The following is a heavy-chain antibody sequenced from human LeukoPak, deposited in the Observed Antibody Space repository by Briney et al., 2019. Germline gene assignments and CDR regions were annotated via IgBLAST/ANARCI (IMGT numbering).Heavy chain of an antibody. Sequence: SETLSLTCIVSGDSVSGYYWGWIRQPPGKGLEWIGSIYYSGSTYYNPSLKSRVTISVDTSKNQFSLKLSSVTAADTAVYYCARVDSSGWTYFDYWGQGTLVTVSS. D-gene: IGHD6-19*01. J-gene: IGHJ4*02. CDR1: GDSVSGYY. CDR3: ARVDSSGWTYFDY. CDR2: IYYSGST. V-gene: IGHV4-39*07.